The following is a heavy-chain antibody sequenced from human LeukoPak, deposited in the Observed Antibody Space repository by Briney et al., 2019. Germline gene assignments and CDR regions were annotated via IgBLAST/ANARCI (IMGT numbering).Heavy chain of an antibody. CDR2: ISGSGIST. V-gene: IGHV3-23*01. Sequence: PGGSLRLSCAASGFTFSRYSMNWVRQAPGKGLEWVSGISGSGISTYYADSVKGRFTVSRDNSKNTLYLQMNSLRVEDTAVYYCAKSWNYYDSSGDDALDIWGQGTMVTVSS. CDR1: GFTFSRYS. J-gene: IGHJ3*02. D-gene: IGHD3-22*01. CDR3: AKSWNYYDSSGDDALDI.